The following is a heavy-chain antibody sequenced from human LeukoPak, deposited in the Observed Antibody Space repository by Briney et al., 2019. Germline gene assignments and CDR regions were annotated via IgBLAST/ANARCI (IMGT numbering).Heavy chain of an antibody. D-gene: IGHD5-24*01. Sequence: PSQTLSLTCAISGDSFSSNSVAWNWIRQSPSRGLEWLGRTYYRSKWYNDYAVSVKSRITVNPDTSKNQFSLQLTSVTPEDTAVYYCAREGRDGYNLKGGPDYGMDVWGQGTTVTVSS. CDR2: TYYRSKWYN. V-gene: IGHV6-1*01. CDR3: AREGRDGYNLKGGPDYGMDV. J-gene: IGHJ6*02. CDR1: GDSFSSNSVA.